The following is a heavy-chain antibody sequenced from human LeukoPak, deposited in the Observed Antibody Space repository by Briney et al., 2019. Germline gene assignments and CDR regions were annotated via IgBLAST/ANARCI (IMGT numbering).Heavy chain of an antibody. Sequence: PGGSLRLSCAASGFTFNKYNMNWVRQAPGKGREWVSSISSSSIYIYYADSLKHRFTIPRHNAKNSLYLQMNSLGAEDTAVYYCATMPPSGAHNSLDHWGQGTLVTVSS. D-gene: IGHD2-2*01. CDR3: ATMPPSGAHNSLDH. CDR1: GFTFNKYN. J-gene: IGHJ4*02. V-gene: IGHV3-21*01. CDR2: ISSSSIYI.